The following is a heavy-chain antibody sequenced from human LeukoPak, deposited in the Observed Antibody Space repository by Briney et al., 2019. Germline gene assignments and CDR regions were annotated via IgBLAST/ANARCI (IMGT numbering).Heavy chain of an antibody. Sequence: SETLSLTCDVYGGSFSGYYWSWIRQPPGKGLERIGEINHSGSTNYNPSLKSRVTISVDTSKNQFSLKLSSVTAADTAVYYCARLYYYDTSGQAYWGQGTLVTVSS. D-gene: IGHD3-22*01. CDR2: INHSGST. CDR1: GGSFSGYY. J-gene: IGHJ4*02. V-gene: IGHV4-34*01. CDR3: ARLYYYDTSGQAY.